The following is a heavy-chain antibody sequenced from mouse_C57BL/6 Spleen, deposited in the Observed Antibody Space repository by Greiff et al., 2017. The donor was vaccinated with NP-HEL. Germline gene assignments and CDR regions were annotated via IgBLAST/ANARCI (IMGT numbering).Heavy chain of an antibody. D-gene: IGHD1-1*01. CDR2: IDPSDSYT. Sequence: QVQLQQPGAELVMPGASVKLSCKASGYTFTSYWMHWVKQRPGQGLEWIGEIDPSDSYTNYTQKFKGKSTLTVDKSSSTAYMQLSSLTSEDSAVYYCARDGSSYGYFDVWGTGTTVTVSS. V-gene: IGHV1-69*01. CDR3: ARDGSSYGYFDV. J-gene: IGHJ1*03. CDR1: GYTFTSYW.